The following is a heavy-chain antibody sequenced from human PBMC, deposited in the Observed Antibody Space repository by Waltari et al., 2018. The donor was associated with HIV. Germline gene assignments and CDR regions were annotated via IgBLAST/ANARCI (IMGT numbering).Heavy chain of an antibody. Sequence: EVQLVESGGGLVKPGGSLRLSCAASGFPFSTYNMNWVRQAPGKELEWFDAIISVGSYICYPGSCKGRFTIARDNAKNSLYLQMNSLIAEDTAVYYCAGGGYDYAWGTYRPFDYWGQGTLVTVSS. CDR1: GFPFSTYN. CDR2: IISVGSYI. V-gene: IGHV3-21*03. J-gene: IGHJ4*02. CDR3: AGGGYDYAWGTYRPFDY. D-gene: IGHD3-16*02.